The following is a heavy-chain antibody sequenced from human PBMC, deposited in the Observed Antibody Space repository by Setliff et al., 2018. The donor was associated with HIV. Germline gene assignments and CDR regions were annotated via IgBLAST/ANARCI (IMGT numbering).Heavy chain of an antibody. V-gene: IGHV1-46*01. CDR2: INPSDGAT. D-gene: IGHD3-3*01. J-gene: IGHJ4*02. CDR3: ARLRPTAFFDY. CDR1: GYTFTNSF. Sequence: ASVKVSCKASGYTFTNSFMHWVRQAPGQGLEWMGIINPSDGATTYAGNFQDRVTMTSDTSTSTVYMELSSLRSDDTAVYYCARLRPTAFFDYWGQGTLVTVSS.